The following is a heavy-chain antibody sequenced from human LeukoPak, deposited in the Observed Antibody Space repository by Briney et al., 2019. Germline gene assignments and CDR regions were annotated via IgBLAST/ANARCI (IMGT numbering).Heavy chain of an antibody. CDR3: AGFDDFWSGPAFDY. V-gene: IGHV1-2*02. CDR1: GYIFSSYG. CDR2: INPNSGGT. D-gene: IGHD3-3*01. J-gene: IGHJ4*02. Sequence: ASVKVSCKASGYIFSSYGISWVRQAPGQGLEWMGWINPNSGGTNYAQKFQGRVTMTRDTSISTAYMELSRLRSDDTAVYYCAGFDDFWSGPAFDYWGQGTLVTVSS.